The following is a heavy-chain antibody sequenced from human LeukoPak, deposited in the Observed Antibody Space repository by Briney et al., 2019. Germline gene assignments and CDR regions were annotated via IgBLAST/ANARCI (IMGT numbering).Heavy chain of an antibody. J-gene: IGHJ4*02. CDR1: GFTFSSYA. CDR3: AKDLGWFGELSNFDY. V-gene: IGHV3-23*01. D-gene: IGHD3-10*01. Sequence: GGSLRLSCAASGFTFSSYAMSWVRQAPGKGLEWVSAIGGSGGSTYYADSVKGRFTISRDNSKNTLYLQMNSLRAEDTAVYYCAKDLGWFGELSNFDYWGQGTLVTVSS. CDR2: IGGSGGST.